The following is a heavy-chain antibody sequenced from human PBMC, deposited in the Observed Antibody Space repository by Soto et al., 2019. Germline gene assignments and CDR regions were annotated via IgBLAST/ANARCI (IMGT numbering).Heavy chain of an antibody. CDR3: TGPYYYGSGSYYLADP. CDR1: GFTFSGSA. CDR2: IRSKANSYAT. Sequence: GGSLRLSCAASGFTFSGSAMHWVRQASGKGLEWVGRIRSKANSYATAYAASVKGRFTISRDDSKNTAYLQMNSLKTEDTAVYYCTGPYYYGSGSYYLADPWGQGTLVTVSS. D-gene: IGHD3-10*01. J-gene: IGHJ5*02. V-gene: IGHV3-73*01.